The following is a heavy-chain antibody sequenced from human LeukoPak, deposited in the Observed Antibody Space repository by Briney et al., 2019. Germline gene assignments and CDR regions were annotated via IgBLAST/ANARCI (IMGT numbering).Heavy chain of an antibody. CDR2: ISYDGSNK. D-gene: IGHD6-19*01. Sequence: GGSLRLSCAASGFTFSSYGMHWVRQAPGKGLEWVAVISYDGSNKYYADSVKGRFTISRDNSKNTLYLQMNSLRAEDTAVYYCAKEKAQRAYSSGWYPDYWGQGTLVTVSS. CDR3: AKEKAQRAYSSGWYPDY. J-gene: IGHJ4*02. V-gene: IGHV3-30*18. CDR1: GFTFSSYG.